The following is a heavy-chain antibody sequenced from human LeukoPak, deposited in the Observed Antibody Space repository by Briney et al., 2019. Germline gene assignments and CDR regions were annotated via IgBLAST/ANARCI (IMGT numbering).Heavy chain of an antibody. CDR1: GGSISSSTYY. Sequence: PSETLSLTCTVSGGSISSSTYYWGWIRQPPGKGLEWIGNLYYSGSTYYNPSLKSRVTISVDTSKNQFSLKLSSVTAADTAVYYCARPHYYGSGSYYKNYYYYYMDVWGKGTTVTVSS. D-gene: IGHD3-10*01. V-gene: IGHV4-39*01. CDR3: ARPHYYGSGSYYKNYYYYYMDV. CDR2: LYYSGST. J-gene: IGHJ6*03.